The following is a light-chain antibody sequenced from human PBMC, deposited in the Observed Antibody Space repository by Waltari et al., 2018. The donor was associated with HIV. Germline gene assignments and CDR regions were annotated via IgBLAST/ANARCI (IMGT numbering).Light chain of an antibody. Sequence: QSALTQPPSASGSPGQSVTISCAGTSSDIGLYNFVSWYQHHPGKAPKLMISEVNRRPSGVPDRFSGSKSGNTASLTVSGLQAEDEAAYYCFSYAGNNYLLFGGGTKLTVL. J-gene: IGLJ2*01. V-gene: IGLV2-8*01. CDR3: FSYAGNNYLL. CDR1: SSDIGLYNF. CDR2: EVN.